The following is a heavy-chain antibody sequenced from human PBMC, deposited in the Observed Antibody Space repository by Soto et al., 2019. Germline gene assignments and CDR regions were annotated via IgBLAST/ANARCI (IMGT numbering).Heavy chain of an antibody. J-gene: IGHJ4*02. CDR3: ARDVTGSGEVAH. CDR1: GFTFSDSY. D-gene: IGHD3-16*01. Sequence: VQLVESGGGLVKPGGSLRLSCAASGFTFSDSYMSWVRQAPGKGLEWVSYISTSGNISYYADSVKGRFTITSDSAKISVFLQMTSLRADGTAGYYWARDVTGSGEVAHWGQGPVVTVSA. CDR2: ISTSGNIS. V-gene: IGHV3-11*01.